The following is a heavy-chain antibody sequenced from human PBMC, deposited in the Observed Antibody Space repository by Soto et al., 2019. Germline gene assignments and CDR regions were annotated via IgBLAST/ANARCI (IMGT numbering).Heavy chain of an antibody. J-gene: IGHJ4*02. V-gene: IGHV4-34*01. CDR3: ARSRKFDIVVVPAAPAFDY. CDR2: INHSGST. CDR1: GGSFSGYY. Sequence: SETLSLTCAVYGGSFSGYYWSWIRQPPGKGLEWIGEINHSGSTNYNPSLKSRVTISVDTSKNQFSLKLSSVTAADTDVYYCARSRKFDIVVVPAAPAFDYWGQGTLVTVS. D-gene: IGHD2-2*01.